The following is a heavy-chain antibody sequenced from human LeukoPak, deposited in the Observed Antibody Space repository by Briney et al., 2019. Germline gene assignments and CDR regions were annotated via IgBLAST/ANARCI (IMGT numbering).Heavy chain of an antibody. Sequence: SETLSLTCTVSGGSISSYYWSWLRQPPGKGLEWIGYIYYSGSTNYNPSLNSRVTISVDTSKNQFSLKLSSVTAADTAVYYCESLHYYGSSGYDYSDYWGQGTLVTVSS. D-gene: IGHD3-22*01. CDR2: IYYSGST. J-gene: IGHJ4*02. V-gene: IGHV4-59*08. CDR1: GGSISSYY. CDR3: ESLHYYGSSGYDYSDY.